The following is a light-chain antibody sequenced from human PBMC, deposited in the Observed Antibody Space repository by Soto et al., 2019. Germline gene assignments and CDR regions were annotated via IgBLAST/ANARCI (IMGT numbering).Light chain of an antibody. CDR2: DAS. Sequence: EIVLTQSPVTLSLSPGERATLSCRASQSVSSTNLAWYQQKPGQAPRLLIYDASTRATGIPARFSGSGSGTEFTLTISSLQSEDFAVYYCHQYNNWPPWTFGQGTKVDIK. J-gene: IGKJ1*01. CDR1: QSVSSTN. V-gene: IGKV3-15*01. CDR3: HQYNNWPPWT.